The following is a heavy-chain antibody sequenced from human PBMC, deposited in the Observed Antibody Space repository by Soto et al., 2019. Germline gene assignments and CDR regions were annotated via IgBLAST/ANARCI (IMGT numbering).Heavy chain of an antibody. Sequence: ASVKVSCKASGYTFTSYAMHWVRQASGQRLEWMGWINAGNGNTKYSQKFQGRVTITRDTSASTAYMELSSLRSEDTAVYYCASSSYFVAPSDYWGQGTLVTVSS. J-gene: IGHJ4*02. CDR1: GYTFTSYA. V-gene: IGHV1-3*01. CDR3: ASSSYFVAPSDY. CDR2: INAGNGNT. D-gene: IGHD3-9*01.